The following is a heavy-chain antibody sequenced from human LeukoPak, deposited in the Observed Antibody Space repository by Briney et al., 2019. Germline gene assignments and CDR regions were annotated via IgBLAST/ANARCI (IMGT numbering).Heavy chain of an antibody. CDR1: GFTFSSYA. J-gene: IGHJ5*02. CDR3: ARRGSRSSSSWNNWFDP. V-gene: IGHV3-23*01. D-gene: IGHD6-13*01. CDR2: ISGRGGST. Sequence: PGGSLRLSCAAFGFTFSSYAMTWVRQAPGKGLEWVSVISGRGGSTYYADSVKGRFTISRDNSKNTLYLQMNSLRADDTAVYYCARRGSRSSSSWNNWFDPWGQGTLVTVSS.